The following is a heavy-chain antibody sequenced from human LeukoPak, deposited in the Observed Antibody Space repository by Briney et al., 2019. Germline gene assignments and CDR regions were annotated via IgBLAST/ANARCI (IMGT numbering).Heavy chain of an antibody. CDR3: GRDIGAAIGH. J-gene: IGHJ4*02. V-gene: IGHV6-1*01. CDR1: GGSVSSYSAG. D-gene: IGHD6-13*01. Sequence: SQTLSLTCAISGGSVSSYSAGWNWIRQSPSRGLEWLGRTYYRSKWYNEYALSVRSRITISPDTSKNQVSLQLNSVTPDDTAFYYCGRDIGAAIGHWGQGTLVTVSS. CDR2: TYYRSKWYN.